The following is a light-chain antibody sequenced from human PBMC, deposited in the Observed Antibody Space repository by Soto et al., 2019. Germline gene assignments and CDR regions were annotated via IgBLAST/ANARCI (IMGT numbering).Light chain of an antibody. CDR2: GAS. CDR3: QHYGTSAT. Sequence: EVVLTQSPGTLSLSPGERATLSCRASQSVSSTSLAWYQQKPGQAPRLLIYGASSRATGIPDRFSGGGSGTDFTLTISRLEPEDFAVYYCQHYGTSATFGQGTKVDIK. V-gene: IGKV3-20*01. J-gene: IGKJ1*01. CDR1: QSVSSTS.